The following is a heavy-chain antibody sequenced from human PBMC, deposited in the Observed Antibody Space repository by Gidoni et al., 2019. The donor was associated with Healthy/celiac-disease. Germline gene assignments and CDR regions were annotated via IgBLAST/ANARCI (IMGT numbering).Heavy chain of an antibody. Sequence: QVQLVQSGAEVKKPGASVKVSCKASGYTFTSYYMHWVRQAPGQGLEWMGIINPSGGSTSYAQKFQGRVTMTRDTSTSTVYMELSSLRSEDTAVYYCARDRRGYFDWLVWNGMDVWGQGTTVTVSS. V-gene: IGHV1-46*01. CDR3: ARDRRGYFDWLVWNGMDV. CDR2: INPSGGST. D-gene: IGHD3-9*01. CDR1: GYTFTSYY. J-gene: IGHJ6*02.